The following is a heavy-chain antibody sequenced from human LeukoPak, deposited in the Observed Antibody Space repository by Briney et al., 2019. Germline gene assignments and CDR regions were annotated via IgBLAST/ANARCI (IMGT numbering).Heavy chain of an antibody. J-gene: IGHJ4*02. CDR3: AREFRVLPVAGTVRYFDY. V-gene: IGHV1-18*04. CDR1: GYTFTSYG. Sequence: ASVKVSCKASGYTFTSYGISWVRQAPGQGLEWMGWISAYNGNTNYAQKLQGRVTMTTDTSTSTAYMELRSLRSDDTAVYYCAREFRVLPVAGTVRYFDYWGQGTLVTVSS. D-gene: IGHD6-19*01. CDR2: ISAYNGNT.